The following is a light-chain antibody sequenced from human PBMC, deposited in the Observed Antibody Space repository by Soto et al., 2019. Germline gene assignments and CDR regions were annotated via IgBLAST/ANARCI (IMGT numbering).Light chain of an antibody. Sequence: DIQMTQSPSSLSASVGDRVTITCRASQGIRNSLLGWYQQKPGNAPKCLIYVASNLQSGVPSRFSGSGSGTEFTLTISSLQPEDFATYYCLQHDNYPLTFGQGTKVEI. V-gene: IGKV1-17*01. CDR1: QGIRNS. CDR3: LQHDNYPLT. J-gene: IGKJ1*01. CDR2: VAS.